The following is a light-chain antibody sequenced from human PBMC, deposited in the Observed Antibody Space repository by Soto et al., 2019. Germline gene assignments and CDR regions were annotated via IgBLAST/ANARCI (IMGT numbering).Light chain of an antibody. J-gene: IGLJ1*01. CDR2: GNN. Sequence: QSALTQPPSVSGAPGQRVTISCTGSGSNIGAGYDVYWYQQLPGTAPKLLIYGNNNRPSGVPDRFSGSKSGTSASLAITGLQAEDEADYYCQSYDSSLSAFYVFGTGTK. V-gene: IGLV1-40*01. CDR3: QSYDSSLSAFYV. CDR1: GSNIGAGYD.